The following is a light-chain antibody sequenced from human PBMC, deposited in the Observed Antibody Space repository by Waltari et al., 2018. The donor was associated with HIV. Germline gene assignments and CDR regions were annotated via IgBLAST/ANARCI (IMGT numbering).Light chain of an antibody. CDR2: DVS. V-gene: IGLV2-14*03. J-gene: IGLJ1*01. CDR1: SSDVGGYNY. CDR3: SSYTSSSTNV. Sequence: QSALTQPASVSGSPGQSITISCTGTSSDVGGYNYVSWYQQHPGKVPNLMIYDVSNRPSGVSNRFSGSKSGNTASLTISGLQAEDEADYYCSSYTSSSTNVFGTGTKVTVL.